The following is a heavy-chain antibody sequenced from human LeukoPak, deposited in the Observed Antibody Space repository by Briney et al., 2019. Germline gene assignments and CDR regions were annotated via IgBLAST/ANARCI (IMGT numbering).Heavy chain of an antibody. Sequence: GGSLRLSCVASGFSFDNYAMTWVRQAPGKGLEWVANINQGGSEKDYVDSVKGRFTISRDNAKKSLFLQMKSLRAEDTAVYYCAADYSKFYYYYMDVWGKGTTVIVSS. J-gene: IGHJ6*03. CDR2: INQGGSEK. V-gene: IGHV3-7*01. D-gene: IGHD4-11*01. CDR3: AADYSKFYYYYMDV. CDR1: GFSFDNYA.